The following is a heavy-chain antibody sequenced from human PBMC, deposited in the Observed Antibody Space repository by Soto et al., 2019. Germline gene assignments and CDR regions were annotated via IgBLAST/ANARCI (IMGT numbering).Heavy chain of an antibody. Sequence: QVQLVQSGAELKKPGSSVRVSCTISGDSFSSYAISWVRQAPGEGLEWVGGIIPIFETANYAQKFQGRVTITAVESTPTAYMEVTRLRPEDTAIFYCAASDSSSWQHDYWGQGTLITVSS. V-gene: IGHV1-69*01. CDR2: IIPIFETA. CDR1: GDSFSSYA. J-gene: IGHJ4*02. D-gene: IGHD6-13*01. CDR3: AASDSSSWQHDY.